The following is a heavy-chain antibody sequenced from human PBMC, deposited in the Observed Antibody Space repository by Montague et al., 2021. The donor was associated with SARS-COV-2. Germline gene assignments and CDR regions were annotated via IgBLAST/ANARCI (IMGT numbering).Heavy chain of an antibody. CDR3: AHSGVGYFYYGMDV. Sequence: PPLVKPTQTLTLTCTFSGFSLSTSGVGVGWIRQPPGKALEWLALIYWDDDKRYSPSLKSRLTITKDTSKNQVVLTMTNMDPVDTATYYCAHSGVGYFYYGMDVWGQGTTVTVSS. V-gene: IGHV2-5*02. D-gene: IGHD3-3*01. J-gene: IGHJ6*02. CDR1: GFSLSTSGVG. CDR2: IYWDDDK.